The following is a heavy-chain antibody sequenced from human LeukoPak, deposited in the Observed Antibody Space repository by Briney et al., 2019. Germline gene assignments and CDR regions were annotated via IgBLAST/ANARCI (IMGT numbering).Heavy chain of an antibody. D-gene: IGHD3-10*01. CDR1: GFTFSSYG. J-gene: IGHJ4*02. V-gene: IGHV3-30*02. CDR2: IRYDGSNK. CDR3: AKDEGVMVRGVIISSYFDY. Sequence: GGSLRLSCAASGFTFSSYGMHWVRQAPGKGLEWVAFIRYDGSNKYYADSVKGRFTISRDNSKNTLYLQMNSLRAEDTAVYYCAKDEGVMVRGVIISSYFDYWGQGTLVTVSS.